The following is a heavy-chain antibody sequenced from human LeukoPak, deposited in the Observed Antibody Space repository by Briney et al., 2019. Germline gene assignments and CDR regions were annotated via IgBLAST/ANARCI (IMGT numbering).Heavy chain of an antibody. Sequence: GASVKVSCKASGGTFSSYAISWVQQAPGQGLEWMGGIIPIFGTANYAQKFQGRVTITADESTSTAYMELSSLRSEDTAVYYCAREPYCSSTSCPASNWFDPWGQGTLVTVSS. V-gene: IGHV1-69*13. CDR3: AREPYCSSTSCPASNWFDP. J-gene: IGHJ5*02. CDR1: GGTFSSYA. CDR2: IIPIFGTA. D-gene: IGHD2-2*01.